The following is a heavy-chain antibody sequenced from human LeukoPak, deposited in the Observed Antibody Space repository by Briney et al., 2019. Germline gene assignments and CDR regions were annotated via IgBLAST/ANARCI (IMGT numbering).Heavy chain of an antibody. CDR2: ISAYNGNT. D-gene: IGHD4-17*01. J-gene: IGHJ4*02. Sequence: ASVKVSCKASGYTFTSYGISWVRQAPGQGLEWMGWISAYNGNTNYAQKLQGRVTMTTDTPTSTAYMELRSLRSDDTAVYYCARDVNNVNIDYGCIFDYWGQGTLVTVSS. CDR3: ARDVNNVNIDYGCIFDY. V-gene: IGHV1-18*04. CDR1: GYTFTSYG.